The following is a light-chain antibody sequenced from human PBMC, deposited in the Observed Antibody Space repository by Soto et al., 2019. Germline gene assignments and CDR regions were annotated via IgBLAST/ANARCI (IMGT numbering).Light chain of an antibody. CDR3: QQYGSSGT. CDR2: GAS. CDR1: QSVSNIY. J-gene: IGKJ5*01. V-gene: IGKV3-20*01. Sequence: ESVLTQSPGTLSLSPGERATLSCRASQSVSNIYLAWFQQKPGQPPRLLIYGASRRATGIPDRFSGSGSGTDFTLTISRLEPEDFAVYYCQQYGSSGTFGQGTRLAIK.